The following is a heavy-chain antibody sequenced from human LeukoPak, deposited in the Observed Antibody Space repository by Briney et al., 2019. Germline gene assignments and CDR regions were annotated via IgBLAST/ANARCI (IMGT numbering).Heavy chain of an antibody. V-gene: IGHV3-48*03. CDR1: GFTFSSYE. J-gene: IGHJ4*02. CDR3: AKDPGERFDWLLYRDN. CDR2: ISSSGSTI. D-gene: IGHD3-9*01. Sequence: QAGGSLRLSCAASGFTFSSYEMNWVRQAPGKGLEWVSYISSSGSTIYYADSVKGRFTISRDNSKNTLYLQMNSLRAEDTAVYYCAKDPGERFDWLLYRDNWGQGTLVTVSS.